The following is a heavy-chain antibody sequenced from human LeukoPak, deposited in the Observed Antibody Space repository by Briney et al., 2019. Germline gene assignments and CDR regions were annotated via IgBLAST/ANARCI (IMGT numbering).Heavy chain of an antibody. J-gene: IGHJ4*02. V-gene: IGHV3-7*03. CDR1: GFTFSNYW. Sequence: GGSLRLSCAVSGFTFSNYWMTWVRQAPAKGLEWVADIKPDGSESHYADSVKGRFTTSRDNAKNSLYLQMNSLRADDTAVYYCVRGWTKFDYWGQGILVTVSS. CDR2: IKPDGSES. CDR3: VRGWTKFDY. D-gene: IGHD3/OR15-3a*01.